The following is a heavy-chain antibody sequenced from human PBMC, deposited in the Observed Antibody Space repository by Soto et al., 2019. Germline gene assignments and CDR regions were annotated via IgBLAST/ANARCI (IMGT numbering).Heavy chain of an antibody. CDR2: VDGSGYDT. V-gene: IGHV3-23*01. CDR3: AKEIMAAAYATTSAFDL. D-gene: IGHD2-15*01. CDR1: GFTFSSFA. Sequence: ERQLLESGGGLVQPGGSRRLSCVASGFTFSSFAMGWVRQSPGTGLEWVAGVDGSGYDTSFAASVNGRFTISRDNSENTLFQHMTNLRAEDTARYYCAKEIMAAAYATTSAFDLWGPGTVVSVS. J-gene: IGHJ4*02.